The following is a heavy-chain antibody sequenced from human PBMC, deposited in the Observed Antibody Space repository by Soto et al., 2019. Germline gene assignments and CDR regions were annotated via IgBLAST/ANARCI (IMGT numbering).Heavy chain of an antibody. CDR3: AKGSFGFDY. J-gene: IGHJ4*02. V-gene: IGHV3-23*01. Sequence: GGSLRLSCAASGVTFTSYAMTWVRQVPGEGLQWVSSISKSGDSTYYADSVKGRFTTSRDNSKSTLYLQMNSLRAEDTAICYCAKGSFGFDYWGQGTLVTVSS. D-gene: IGHD3-10*01. CDR2: ISKSGDST. CDR1: GVTFTSYA.